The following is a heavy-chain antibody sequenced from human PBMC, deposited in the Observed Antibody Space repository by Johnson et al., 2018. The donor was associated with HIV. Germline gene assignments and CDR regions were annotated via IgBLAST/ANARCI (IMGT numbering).Heavy chain of an antibody. Sequence: QMQLVESGGGLVKPGGSLRLSCAASGFTFSSYAMHWVRQAPGKGLEWVAVISYDGSNKYYADSVKGRFTISRDNSKNTLYLQMNSLRAEDTAVYYCARFPPDAFDIWGQGTMVTDSS. CDR1: GFTFSSYA. J-gene: IGHJ3*02. V-gene: IGHV3-30-3*01. CDR2: ISYDGSNK. CDR3: ARFPPDAFDI.